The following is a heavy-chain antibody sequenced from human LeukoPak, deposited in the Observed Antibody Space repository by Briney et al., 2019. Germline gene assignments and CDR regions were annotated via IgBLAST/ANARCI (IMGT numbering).Heavy chain of an antibody. J-gene: IGHJ4*02. CDR1: GFSLSGYW. Sequence: GGSLRLSCAASGFSLSGYWMSWVRQAPGKGLEWVARLHADGSEKYCVDSVKGRFTISRDNAKNSLYLQMNSLRVEDTAVYYCARGGYSFDYLGQGTLVTVSS. CDR3: ARGGYSFDY. D-gene: IGHD5-12*01. CDR2: LHADGSEK. V-gene: IGHV3-7*01.